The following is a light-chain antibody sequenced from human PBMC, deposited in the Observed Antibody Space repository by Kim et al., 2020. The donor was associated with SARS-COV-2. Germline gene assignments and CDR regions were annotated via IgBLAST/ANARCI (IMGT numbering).Light chain of an antibody. CDR2: GKS. Sequence: VALGQTVRITCKGDSLRSYYATRYQQKPGQAPILVIYGKSNRPSGIRDRFSGSSSGNTASLTITGTQAGDEADYYCNSRDSNDNVVFGGGTKLTVL. CDR3: NSRDSNDNVV. V-gene: IGLV3-19*01. J-gene: IGLJ2*01. CDR1: SLRSYY.